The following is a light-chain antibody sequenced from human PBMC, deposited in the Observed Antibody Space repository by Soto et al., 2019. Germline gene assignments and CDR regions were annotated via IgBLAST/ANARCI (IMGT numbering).Light chain of an antibody. CDR2: GVT. CDR3: SSFTTSYFYV. CDR1: GSDIGAYNY. J-gene: IGLJ1*01. Sequence: QSVLTQPASVSGSPGQSITISCTGSGSDIGAYNYVSWYQQHPGKAPKLLIHGVTRRPSGVSSRFSASKSAYTASLTISGLQAEDEPNYYCSSFTTSYFYVFGPGTKGTVL. V-gene: IGLV2-14*01.